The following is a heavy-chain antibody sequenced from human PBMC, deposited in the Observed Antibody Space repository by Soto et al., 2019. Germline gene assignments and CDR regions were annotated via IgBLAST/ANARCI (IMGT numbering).Heavy chain of an antibody. CDR3: ARDGERGYSYGYWLHP. D-gene: IGHD5-18*01. CDR2: ISYDGNNK. V-gene: IGHV3-30-3*01. J-gene: IGHJ5*02. CDR1: GFTFSTYS. Sequence: GGSLRLSCAASGFTFSTYSMHWVRQAPGKGLEWVALISYDGNNKYYADSVKGRFTISRDNSKNTLYLQMNSLRAEDTAVFHCARDGERGYSYGYWLHPSGQGTMVTVYS.